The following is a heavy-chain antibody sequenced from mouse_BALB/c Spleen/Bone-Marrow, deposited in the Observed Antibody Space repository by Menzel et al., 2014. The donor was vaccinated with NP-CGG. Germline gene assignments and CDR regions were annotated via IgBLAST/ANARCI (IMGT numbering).Heavy chain of an antibody. CDR2: IRNKANGYTT. D-gene: IGHD2-4*01. CDR3: ARDRGLTYFDY. CDR1: GFTFTDYY. V-gene: IGHV7-3*02. J-gene: IGHJ2*01. Sequence: EVQLQQSGGGLVQPGDSLRLSCATSGFTFTDYYMNWVRRPPGKALEWLGFIRNKANGYTTEYSASVKGRFTISRDSSQSILYLQMNTLRAEDSATYYCARDRGLTYFDYWGQGTTLTVSS.